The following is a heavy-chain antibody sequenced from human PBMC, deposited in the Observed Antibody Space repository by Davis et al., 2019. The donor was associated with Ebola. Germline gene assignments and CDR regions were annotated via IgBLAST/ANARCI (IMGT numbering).Heavy chain of an antibody. CDR2: IKSEADGGTI. J-gene: IGHJ4*02. CDR3: STVIRET. CDR1: GFTFSYAW. Sequence: GGSLRLSCTASGFTFSYAWMNWVRQAPGKGLEWVGRIKSEADGGTIDYAAFVKGRFTISRDNSKNTLYLQLNGLKIGDTAVYFCSTVIRETWGRGTLVTVST. D-gene: IGHD3-22*01. V-gene: IGHV3-15*07.